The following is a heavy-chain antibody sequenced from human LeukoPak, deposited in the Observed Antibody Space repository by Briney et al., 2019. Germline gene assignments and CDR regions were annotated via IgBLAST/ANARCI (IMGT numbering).Heavy chain of an antibody. J-gene: IGHJ4*02. CDR2: IYNSGST. D-gene: IGHD3-22*01. CDR1: GGSISSGSYY. V-gene: IGHV4-61*02. Sequence: SETLSLTCTVSGGSISSGSYYWSWIRQPAGKGLEWIGRIYNSGSTNYNPSLKSRVTISVDTSKNQFSLKLSSVTAADTAVYYCAREPFSYYDDSSGHFDYWGQGTMVTVSS. CDR3: AREPFSYYDDSSGHFDY.